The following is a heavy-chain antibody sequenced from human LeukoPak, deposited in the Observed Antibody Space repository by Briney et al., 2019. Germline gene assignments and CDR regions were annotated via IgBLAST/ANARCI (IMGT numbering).Heavy chain of an antibody. D-gene: IGHD3-22*01. Sequence: PGGSLRLSCAASGFTFSSYWMHWFRQAPGKGLEWVGFIRSKAYGGTTEYAASVKGRFTISRDDSKSIAYLQMNSLKTEDTAVYYCTRDRGFTTDYWGQGTLVTVSS. CDR1: GFTFSSYW. CDR2: IRSKAYGGTT. CDR3: TRDRGFTTDY. J-gene: IGHJ4*02. V-gene: IGHV3-49*03.